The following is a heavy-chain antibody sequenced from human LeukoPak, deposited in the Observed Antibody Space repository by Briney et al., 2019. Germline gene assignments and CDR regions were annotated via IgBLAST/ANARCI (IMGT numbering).Heavy chain of an antibody. D-gene: IGHD3-22*01. CDR3: ARDRSQVHYYDSSGYYFDI. CDR2: INPSGGST. J-gene: IGHJ3*02. CDR1: GYTFTSYY. V-gene: IGHV1-46*01. Sequence: ASVKFSCKASGYTFTSYYMHWVRQAPGQGLEWMGIINPSGGSTSYAQKFQGRVTMTRDMSTSTVYMELSSLRSEDTAVYYCARDRSQVHYYDSSGYYFDIWGQGTMVTVSS.